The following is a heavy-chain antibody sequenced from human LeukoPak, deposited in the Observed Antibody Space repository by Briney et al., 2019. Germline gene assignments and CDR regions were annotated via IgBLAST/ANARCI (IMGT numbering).Heavy chain of an antibody. CDR2: INPNSGGT. CDR1: GYTFTGYY. CDR3: ARPFIETPSLGALDY. Sequence: ASVKVSCKASGYTFTGYYMHWVRQAPGQGLEWMGWINPNSGGTNYAQDFHGRVTMTRDTSISTAYMELSRLRSDDTAVYYCARPFIETPSLGALDYWGQGTLVTVSS. D-gene: IGHD4-23*01. J-gene: IGHJ4*02. V-gene: IGHV1-2*02.